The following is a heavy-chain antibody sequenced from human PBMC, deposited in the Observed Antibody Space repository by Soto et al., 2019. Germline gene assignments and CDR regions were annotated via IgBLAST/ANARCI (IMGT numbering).Heavy chain of an antibody. CDR3: ARYRKYYDFWSGHYGMDV. J-gene: IGHJ6*02. V-gene: IGHV4-31*03. D-gene: IGHD3-3*01. Sequence: KTSETLSLTCTVSGGSISSGGYYWSWIRQHPGKGLEWIGYIYYSGSTYYNPSLKSRVTISVDTSKNQFSLKLSSVTAADTAVYYCARYRKYYDFWSGHYGMDVWGQGTTVTVSS. CDR1: GGSISSGGYY. CDR2: IYYSGST.